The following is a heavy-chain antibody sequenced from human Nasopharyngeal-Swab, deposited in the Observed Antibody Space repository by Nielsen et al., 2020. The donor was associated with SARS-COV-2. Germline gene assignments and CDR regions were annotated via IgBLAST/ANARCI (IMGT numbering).Heavy chain of an antibody. V-gene: IGHV3-21*01. J-gene: IGHJ1*01. CDR2: ISSTTPYI. CDR1: GFTFSGYT. CDR3: ARTAPFCGGDCYSEYFQY. D-gene: IGHD2-21*02. Sequence: GESLKISCVASGFTFSGYTMNWVRQAPGKGLEWISSISSTTPYIYYAGSVKGRFTISRDNAKNSLFLQMDNLGADDTSFYYCARTAPFCGGDCYSEYFQYWGQGTLVTVSS.